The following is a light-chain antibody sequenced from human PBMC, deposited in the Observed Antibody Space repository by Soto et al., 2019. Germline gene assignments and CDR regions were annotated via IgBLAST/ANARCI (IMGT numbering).Light chain of an antibody. CDR2: KAS. J-gene: IGKJ4*01. Sequence: DIQMTQSPSPLSASVGDRVTITCRASQNINSWLAWYQQKPGKAPKLLIYKASALQSGVPSRFSGSGSGTEFTLTINSLQPDDFATYYCHQYESFSGLTFGGGTKVDIK. V-gene: IGKV1-5*03. CDR1: QNINSW. CDR3: HQYESFSGLT.